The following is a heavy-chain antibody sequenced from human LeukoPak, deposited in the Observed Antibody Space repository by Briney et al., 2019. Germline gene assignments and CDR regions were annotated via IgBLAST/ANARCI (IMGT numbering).Heavy chain of an antibody. CDR1: GYTFTSYY. CDR2: INPNSGGT. CDR3: ARDQSYYYDSSGYYYVVGFDY. Sequence: ASVKVSCKASGYTFTSYYMHWVRQAPGQGLEWMGWINPNSGGTNYAQKSQGRVTMTRDTSISTAYMELSRLRSDDTAVYYCARDQSYYYDSSGYYYVVGFDYWGQGTLVTVSS. D-gene: IGHD3-22*01. J-gene: IGHJ4*02. V-gene: IGHV1-2*02.